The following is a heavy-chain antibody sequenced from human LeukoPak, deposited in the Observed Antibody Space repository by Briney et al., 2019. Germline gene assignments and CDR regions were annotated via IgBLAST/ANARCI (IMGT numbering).Heavy chain of an antibody. CDR1: AFTFSSYG. J-gene: IGHJ4*02. CDR3: AKDPVAGGDYFDD. Sequence: PGGSLRLSCAASAFTFSSYGMHWVRQAPGKGLERVAFISYDGSNKYYADSAKGRFTISRDNSKNTLYLQMNSLRAEDTAVYNCAKDPVAGGDYFDDWGQGTLVTVSS. V-gene: IGHV3-30*18. CDR2: ISYDGSNK. D-gene: IGHD6-19*01.